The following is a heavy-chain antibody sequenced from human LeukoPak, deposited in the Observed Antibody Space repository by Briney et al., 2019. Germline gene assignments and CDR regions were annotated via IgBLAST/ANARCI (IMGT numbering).Heavy chain of an antibody. CDR3: ARLAGSSGWYGNDY. CDR1: GGSISSSNW. J-gene: IGHJ4*02. V-gene: IGHV4-4*02. CDR2: IYHSGST. Sequence: PSETLSLTCAVSGGSISSSNWWSWVRQPPGKGLEWIGEIYHSGSTNYNPSLKSRVTISVDKSKNQFSLKLSSVTAADTAVYYCARLAGSSGWYGNDYWGQGTLVTVSS. D-gene: IGHD6-19*01.